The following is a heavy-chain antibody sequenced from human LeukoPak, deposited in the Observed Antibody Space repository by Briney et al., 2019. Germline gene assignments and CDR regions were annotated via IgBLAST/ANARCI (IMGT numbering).Heavy chain of an antibody. Sequence: GGSLRLSCAASGFTFSDYYMSWIRQAPGKGLEWVSYISSSGSTIYYADSVKGRFTISRDNAKNSLYLQMNSLRAEDTAVYYCARGTSIVVVPAATAFDIWGQGTMVTVSS. J-gene: IGHJ3*02. V-gene: IGHV3-11*04. CDR3: ARGTSIVVVPAATAFDI. D-gene: IGHD2-2*01. CDR1: GFTFSDYY. CDR2: ISSSGSTI.